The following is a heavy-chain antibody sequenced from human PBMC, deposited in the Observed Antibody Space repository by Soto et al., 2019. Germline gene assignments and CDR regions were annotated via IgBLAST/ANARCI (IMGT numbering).Heavy chain of an antibody. Sequence: ASETLSLTCTVSGGSISSSSYYWGWIRQPPGKGLEWIGSIYYSGSTYYNPSLKSRVTISVDTSKNQFSLKLSSVTAADTAVYNCARRFGDYYDSSGYPAPFAYWGQGNLVTVSS. V-gene: IGHV4-39*01. CDR1: GGSISSSSYY. CDR2: IYYSGST. CDR3: ARRFGDYYDSSGYPAPFAY. J-gene: IGHJ4*02. D-gene: IGHD3-22*01.